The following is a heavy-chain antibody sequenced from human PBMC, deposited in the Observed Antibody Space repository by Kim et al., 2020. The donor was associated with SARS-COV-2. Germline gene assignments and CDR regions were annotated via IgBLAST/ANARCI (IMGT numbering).Heavy chain of an antibody. D-gene: IGHD6-13*01. V-gene: IGHV5-51*06. CDR3: ARMMGSNYFDY. J-gene: IGHJ4*02. Sequence: TRYRPAIHAQITIAADNSIGTAYLQWSSLKASDTAMYYCARMMGSNYFDYWGQGTLVTVSS. CDR2: T.